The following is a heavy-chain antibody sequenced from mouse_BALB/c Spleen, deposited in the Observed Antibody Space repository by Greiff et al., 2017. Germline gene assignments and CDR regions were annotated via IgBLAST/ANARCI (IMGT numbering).Heavy chain of an antibody. CDR2: IDTSDSYT. Sequence: QVQLQQPGAELVMPGASVKMSCKASGYTFTDYWMHWVKQRPGQGLEWIGAIDTSDSYTSYNQKFKGKATLTVDESSSTAYMQLSSLTSEDSAVYYGARGGYWGQGTTLTVSS. V-gene: IGHV1-69*01. J-gene: IGHJ2*01. CDR1: GYTFTDYW. CDR3: ARGGY.